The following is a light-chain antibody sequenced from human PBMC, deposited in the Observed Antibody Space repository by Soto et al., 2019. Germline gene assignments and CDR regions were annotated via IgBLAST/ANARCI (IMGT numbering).Light chain of an antibody. Sequence: QSVLTQPASVSGAPGQRVTISCTGSSLNIGAGYDVHWYQQLPGTAPKLLIYGNSNRPSGVPDRFSGSKSGTSASLAITGLQAEDEADYYCQSYDSSLSGSYVFGTGTQLTVL. J-gene: IGLJ1*01. V-gene: IGLV1-40*01. CDR2: GNS. CDR3: QSYDSSLSGSYV. CDR1: SLNIGAGYD.